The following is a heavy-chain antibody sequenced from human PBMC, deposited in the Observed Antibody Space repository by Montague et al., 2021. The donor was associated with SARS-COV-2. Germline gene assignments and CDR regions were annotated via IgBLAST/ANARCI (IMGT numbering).Heavy chain of an antibody. V-gene: IGHV3-7*01. CDR1: GFTFSSYW. CDR2: IKQDGSEK. CDR3: ARDPVDRITIFGVVSGYYYYGMDV. J-gene: IGHJ6*02. Sequence: SLRLSCAASGFTFSSYWMSWVRQAPGKGLEWVANIKQDGSEKYYVDSVKGRFTISRDNAKNSLYLQMNSLRVEDTAVYYCARDPVDRITIFGVVSGYYYYGMDVWGQGTTVTVSS. D-gene: IGHD3-3*01.